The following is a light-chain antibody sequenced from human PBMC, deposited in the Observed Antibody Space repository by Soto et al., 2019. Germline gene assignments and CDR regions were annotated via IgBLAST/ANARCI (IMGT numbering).Light chain of an antibody. J-gene: IGLJ2*01. Sequence: QAVLTQPPSASGSPGQSVTISCTGTSSDVGGYNYVSWYQQHPGKAPKLMIYEVSKRPSGVPDRFSGSKSGKTASLTVSGLQAEDEADYYCSSYAGSNKPGVFGGGTKVTVL. CDR2: EVS. CDR3: SSYAGSNKPGV. CDR1: SSDVGGYNY. V-gene: IGLV2-8*01.